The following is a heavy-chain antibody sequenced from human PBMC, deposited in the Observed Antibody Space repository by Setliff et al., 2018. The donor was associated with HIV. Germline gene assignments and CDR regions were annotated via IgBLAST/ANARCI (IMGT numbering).Heavy chain of an antibody. V-gene: IGHV4-59*12. D-gene: IGHD3-10*01. CDR3: ARETNASGSLTAYWYFDL. Sequence: TSETLSLTCTVSGGSISSYYWSWIRQPPGKGLEWIGYIYYSGSTNYNPSLKSRVTISVDTSKNQFSLKLNSVTAADTAVYYCARETNASGSLTAYWYFDLWGRGTLVTVSS. J-gene: IGHJ2*01. CDR1: GGSISSYY. CDR2: IYYSGST.